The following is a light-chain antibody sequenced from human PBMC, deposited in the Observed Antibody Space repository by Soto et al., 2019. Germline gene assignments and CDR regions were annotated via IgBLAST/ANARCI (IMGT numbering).Light chain of an antibody. CDR3: QQYGSSPRT. CDR1: QSVSSY. J-gene: IGKJ1*01. V-gene: IGKV3-20*01. Sequence: PGERAALSCRASQSVSSYLAWYQQKPGQAPRLLIYDASNRATGIPDRFSGSGSGTDFTLTISRLETEDFAVYYCQQYGSSPRTFGQGTKVDIK. CDR2: DAS.